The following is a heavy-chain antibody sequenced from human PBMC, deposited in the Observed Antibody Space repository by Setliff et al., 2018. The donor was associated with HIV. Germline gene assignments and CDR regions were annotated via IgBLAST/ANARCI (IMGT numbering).Heavy chain of an antibody. J-gene: IGHJ4*02. CDR3: TRDRRGSSSWSGYNGGFDY. D-gene: IGHD3-3*01. V-gene: IGHV3-49*04. CDR2: VRSKPNGGTT. Sequence: LGGSLRLSCAASGFTFDDYALTWVRQAPGKGLEWVGFVRSKPNGGTTDYAASVKGRFTISRDDAKTIAYLHMNSLTTDDTAVYFCTRDRRGSSSWSGYNGGFDYWGQGTLVTVSS. CDR1: GFTFDDYA.